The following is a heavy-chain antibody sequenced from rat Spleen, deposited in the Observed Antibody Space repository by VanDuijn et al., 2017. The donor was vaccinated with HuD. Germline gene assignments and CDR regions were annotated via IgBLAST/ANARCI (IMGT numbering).Heavy chain of an antibody. V-gene: IGHV5-7*01. CDR1: GFTFSDFY. CDR2: ITYDGSST. D-gene: IGHD1-12*02. Sequence: EVQLVESGGDLVQPGRSLTLSCAASGFTFSDFYMAWVRQAPTRGLEWVASITYDGSSTYYRDSVKGRFTISRHNAKTTQYLQMDSLRSEDTATYYCARRHYDGAYGYFDFWGPGTMVTVSS. J-gene: IGHJ1*01. CDR3: ARRHYDGAYGYFDF.